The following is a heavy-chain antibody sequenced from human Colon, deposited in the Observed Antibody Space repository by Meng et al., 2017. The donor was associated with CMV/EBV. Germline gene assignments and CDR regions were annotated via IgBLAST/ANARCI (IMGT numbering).Heavy chain of an antibody. CDR1: GFDFEFYA. D-gene: IGHD6-6*01. Sequence: GESLKISCAASGFDFEFYAMTWVRQAPGKGLEWVSLISGNGINKYYADSVKGRFTISRDNSKNTVHLQMNSLRAEDTAVYFCAKTIAPGTLARPFDPWGQGTLVTVSS. CDR2: ISGNGINK. J-gene: IGHJ5*02. V-gene: IGHV3-23*01. CDR3: AKTIAPGTLARPFDP.